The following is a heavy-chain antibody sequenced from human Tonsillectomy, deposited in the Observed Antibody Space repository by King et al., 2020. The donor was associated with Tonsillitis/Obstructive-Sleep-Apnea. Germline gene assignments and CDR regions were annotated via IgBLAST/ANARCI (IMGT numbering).Heavy chain of an antibody. J-gene: IGHJ4*02. V-gene: IGHV4-39*01. Sequence: QLQESGPGLVKPSETLSLTCSVSGGSISSRSYYWGWIRQPPGKGLEWIGSIYYSGSTYYNPSLKSRVTISVDTSKNQFSLKLSSVTAADTAVYYWARHTSGSVQVFDSWGQGTLVTVSS. CDR1: GGSISSRSYY. D-gene: IGHD5/OR15-5a*01. CDR3: ARHTSGSVQVFDS. CDR2: IYYSGST.